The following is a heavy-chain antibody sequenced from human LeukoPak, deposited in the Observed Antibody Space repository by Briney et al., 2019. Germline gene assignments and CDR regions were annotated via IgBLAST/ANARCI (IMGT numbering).Heavy chain of an antibody. CDR3: ARDKNPTVFDY. CDR1: GYSFTDCY. CDR2: MKPESGKT. Sequence: ASVRVSCKASGYSFTDCYLHWVRQAPGQGLEWMGWMKPESGKTGTAQRFQGRVTLTRDTSTSTAYMEVTRLTSDDTAIYYCARDKNPTVFDYWGQGTLVTVSS. J-gene: IGHJ4*01. V-gene: IGHV1-2*02.